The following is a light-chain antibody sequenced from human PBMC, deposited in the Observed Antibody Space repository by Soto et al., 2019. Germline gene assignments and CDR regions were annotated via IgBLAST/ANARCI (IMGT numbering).Light chain of an antibody. J-gene: IGKJ1*01. CDR2: GAS. CDR3: QQYYSSAPWT. Sequence: EIVLTQSPGTLSLSPGERATLSCRASQSVSSSYFAWYQQKPGQAPRLLIYGASSRATGIPDRFSGSGSGTDFTLTISRLEPEDFAMYYCQQYYSSAPWTFGQGTKLDIK. V-gene: IGKV3-20*01. CDR1: QSVSSSY.